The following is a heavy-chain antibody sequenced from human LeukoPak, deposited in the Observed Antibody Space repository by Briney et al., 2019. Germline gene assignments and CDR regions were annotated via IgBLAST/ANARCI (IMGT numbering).Heavy chain of an antibody. CDR3: ARDGLMGQLVRGWFDP. Sequence: ASVKVSCKTSGYTFTGYYMHWVRQAPGQGLEWMGWINPNSGGTNYAQKFQGRVTMTRDTSISTAYMELSRLRSDDTAVYYCARDGLMGQLVRGWFDPWGQGTLVTVSS. V-gene: IGHV1-2*02. CDR2: INPNSGGT. D-gene: IGHD6-6*01. J-gene: IGHJ5*02. CDR1: GYTFTGYY.